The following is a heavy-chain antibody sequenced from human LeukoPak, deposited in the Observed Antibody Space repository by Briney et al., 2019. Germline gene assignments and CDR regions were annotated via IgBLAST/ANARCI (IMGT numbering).Heavy chain of an antibody. V-gene: IGHV4-59*01. CDR3: ASFGSGWSGGFDP. J-gene: IGHJ5*02. CDR2: IYYSGST. Sequence: PSETLSLTCTVSGGSISSYYWSWIRQPPGKGLEWIGYIYYSGSTNYNLSLKSRVTISVDTSKNQFSLKLSSVTAADTAVYYCASFGSGWSGGFDPWGQGTLVTVSS. D-gene: IGHD6-19*01. CDR1: GGSISSYY.